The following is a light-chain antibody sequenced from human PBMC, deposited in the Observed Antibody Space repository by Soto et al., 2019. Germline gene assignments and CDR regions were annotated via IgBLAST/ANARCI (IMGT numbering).Light chain of an antibody. V-gene: IGKV3-15*01. CDR3: QHYNKWPPT. J-gene: IGKJ2*01. CDR1: QSISNN. Sequence: EIVMTQSPATLSGSQGERATLSCRASQSISNNLAWYQQKPGQAPRLLIHGASTRASVIPARFSASGSGTEFTLTISSLQSEDFAVYYCQHYNKWPPTFGQGTKLEIK. CDR2: GAS.